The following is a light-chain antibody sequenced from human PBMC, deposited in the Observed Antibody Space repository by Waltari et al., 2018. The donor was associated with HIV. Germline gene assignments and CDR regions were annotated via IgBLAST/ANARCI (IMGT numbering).Light chain of an antibody. J-gene: IGLJ1*01. CDR2: KNI. V-gene: IGLV1-47*01. CDR3: VGWDASLSAYV. CDR1: SSNIGHDN. Sequence: QSVLTQPPSASGTPGQRVTISCSGSSSNIGHDNVYSYQQLPGTTPKLLIDKNIERPSGVADRFAGSKSGTTADLAISGLRSEDEADYYCVGWDASLSAYVFGAGTKVTVL.